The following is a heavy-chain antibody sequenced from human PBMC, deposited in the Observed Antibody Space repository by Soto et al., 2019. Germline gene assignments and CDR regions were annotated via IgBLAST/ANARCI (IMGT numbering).Heavy chain of an antibody. CDR1: GFTFSSYW. D-gene: IGHD3-10*01. J-gene: IGHJ6*03. CDR3: ARGKKGGWYYYGSGSYYYYYYYMDV. CDR2: IKQDGSEK. Sequence: GGSLRLSCAASGFTFSSYWMSWVRQAPGKGLEWVANIKQDGSEKYYVDSVKGRFTISRDNAKNSLYLQMNSLRAEDTAVYYCARGKKGGWYYYGSGSYYYYYYYMDVWGKGTTVTVSS. V-gene: IGHV3-7*03.